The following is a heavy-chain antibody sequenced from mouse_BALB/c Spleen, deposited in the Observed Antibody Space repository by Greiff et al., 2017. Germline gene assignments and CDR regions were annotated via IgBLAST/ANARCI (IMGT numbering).Heavy chain of an antibody. Sequence: VQLQQSAAELARPGASVKMSCKASGYTFTSYTMHWVKQRPGQGLEWIGYINPSSGYTEYNQKFKDKTTLTADKSSSTAYMQLSSLTSEDSAVYYCASNYLYAMDYWGQGTSVTVSS. D-gene: IGHD2-1*01. CDR3: ASNYLYAMDY. CDR1: GYTFTSYT. V-gene: IGHV1-4*02. J-gene: IGHJ4*01. CDR2: INPSSGYT.